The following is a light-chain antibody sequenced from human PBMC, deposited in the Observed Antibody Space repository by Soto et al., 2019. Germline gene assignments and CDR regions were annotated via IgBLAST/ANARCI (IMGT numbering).Light chain of an antibody. J-gene: IGKJ5*01. CDR2: DAS. CDR3: QQRSNWPLT. CDR1: QSVSSY. Sequence: EIVLTQSPSTLSLSPCERATLSCGASQSVSSYLAWYQQKPGQAPRLLIYDASNRATGIPARFSGSGSGTDFTLTISSLEPEDFAVYYCQQRSNWPLTFGQGTRLEIK. V-gene: IGKV3-11*01.